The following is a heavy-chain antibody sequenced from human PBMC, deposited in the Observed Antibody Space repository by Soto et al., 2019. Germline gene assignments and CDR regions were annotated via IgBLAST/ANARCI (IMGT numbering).Heavy chain of an antibody. V-gene: IGHV3-23*01. CDR2: ISGSGAST. D-gene: IGHD3-9*01. CDR3: AKGHDYGILTKFDY. Sequence: GGSLRLSCAASGFTSSNYAMTWVRQAPGKGLEWVSGISGSGASTYYAASVKGRFTISRDNSKNTSYLQMNSLRAEDTAVYYCAKGHDYGILTKFDYWGQATLVTVSS. J-gene: IGHJ4*02. CDR1: GFTSSNYA.